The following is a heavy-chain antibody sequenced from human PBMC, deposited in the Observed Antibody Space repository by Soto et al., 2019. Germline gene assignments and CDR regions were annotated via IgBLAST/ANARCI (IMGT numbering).Heavy chain of an antibody. CDR3: ARDRTRPKGYYYYYYMDV. Sequence: RASVKVSCKASGYTFTSYGISWVRQAPGQGLEWMGWISAYNGNTNYAQKLQGRVTMTTDTSTSTAYMELRSLRSDDTAVYYCARDRTRPKGYYYYYYMDVWGKGTTVTVPS. CDR1: GYTFTSYG. V-gene: IGHV1-18*01. J-gene: IGHJ6*03. CDR2: ISAYNGNT.